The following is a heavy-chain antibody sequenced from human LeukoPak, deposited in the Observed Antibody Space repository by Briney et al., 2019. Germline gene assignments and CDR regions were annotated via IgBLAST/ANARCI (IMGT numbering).Heavy chain of an antibody. D-gene: IGHD6-13*01. V-gene: IGHV3-23*01. J-gene: IGHJ4*02. CDR2: ISPSADST. CDR3: AKRESSSSWYNYFDY. Sequence: GGSLRLSCAASGFTLSNYAMSWVRQAPGKGLEWVSAISPSADSTSYADSVKGRFAISRDNSKNTVYLQMDSLRAEDTAVYYCAKRESSSSWYNYFDYWGQGTLVTVSS. CDR1: GFTLSNYA.